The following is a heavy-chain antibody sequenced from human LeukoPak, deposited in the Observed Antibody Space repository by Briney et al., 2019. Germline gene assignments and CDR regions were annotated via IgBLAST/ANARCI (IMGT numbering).Heavy chain of an antibody. Sequence: PSETLSLTCTVSGGSISSYYWSWIRQPPGKGLEWIGYIYYSGSTNYNPSLKSRVTISVDTSKNQFSLKLSSVTAADTAVYYCARARGTEAIDYWGQGTLVTVSP. CDR1: GGSISSYY. CDR2: IYYSGST. D-gene: IGHD6-25*01. J-gene: IGHJ4*02. CDR3: ARARGTEAIDY. V-gene: IGHV4-59*01.